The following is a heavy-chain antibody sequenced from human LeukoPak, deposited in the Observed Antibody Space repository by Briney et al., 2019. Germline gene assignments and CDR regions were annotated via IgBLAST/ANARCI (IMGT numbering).Heavy chain of an antibody. Sequence: GSLRLSCAASGFTVSSNYMSWVRQAPGKGLEWVSVIYSGGSTYYADSVKGRFTISRDNSKNTLYLQMNSLRAEDTAVYYCARDSSGAGYYFDYWGQGTLVTVSS. CDR2: IYSGGST. D-gene: IGHD3-22*01. V-gene: IGHV3-66*01. J-gene: IGHJ4*02. CDR3: ARDSSGAGYYFDY. CDR1: GFTVSSNY.